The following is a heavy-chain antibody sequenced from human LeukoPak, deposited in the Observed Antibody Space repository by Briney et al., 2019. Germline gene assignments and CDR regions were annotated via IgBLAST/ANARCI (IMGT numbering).Heavy chain of an antibody. CDR3: AKAPPAATNYYYGMDV. D-gene: IGHD2-15*01. V-gene: IGHV3-23*01. J-gene: IGHJ6*02. Sequence: GGSLRLSCAASGFTFNNYAMTWVRQAPGKGLEWVSAVSGRGDATYHADSVKGRFTVSRDDSKNTLYLQMNSLRAEDTAVYHCAKAPPAATNYYYGMDVWGQGTTVTVSS. CDR2: VSGRGDAT. CDR1: GFTFNNYA.